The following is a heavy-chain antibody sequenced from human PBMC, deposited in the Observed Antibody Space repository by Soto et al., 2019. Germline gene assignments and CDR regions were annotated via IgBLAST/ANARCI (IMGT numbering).Heavy chain of an antibody. Sequence: QVRLVQSGAEVKKPGASVKISCKASGYTFTRYTMNWVRQAPGQRLEWMGWINPGNGNTKSSQKFQDRVIITRDTSASTAYMDLSSLRSEDTAVYYCARGIATGQLDPWGQGTLVTVSS. D-gene: IGHD2-15*01. J-gene: IGHJ5*02. V-gene: IGHV1-3*01. CDR2: INPGNGNT. CDR3: ARGIATGQLDP. CDR1: GYTFTRYT.